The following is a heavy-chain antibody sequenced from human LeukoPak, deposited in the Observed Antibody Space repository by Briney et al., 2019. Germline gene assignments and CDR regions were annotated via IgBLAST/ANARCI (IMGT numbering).Heavy chain of an antibody. CDR2: IYYSGST. Sequence: SETLSLTCTVSGGSINSYYWSWIRQPPGRGLEWIGYIYYSGSTNYNPSLNSRVTISVDTSKNQFSLKLSSVTTADTAVYYCARTYAAQETAWFDPWGQGTLVTVSS. D-gene: IGHD2-21*02. CDR1: GGSINSYY. CDR3: ARTYAAQETAWFDP. V-gene: IGHV4-59*01. J-gene: IGHJ5*02.